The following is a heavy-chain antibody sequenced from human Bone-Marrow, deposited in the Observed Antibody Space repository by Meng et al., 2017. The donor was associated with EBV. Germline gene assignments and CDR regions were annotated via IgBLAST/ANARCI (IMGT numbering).Heavy chain of an antibody. CDR1: GGSISSGGYY. J-gene: IGHJ4*02. D-gene: IGHD6-13*01. Sequence: QVQLQESGPVLVKPSQTLSLPCAVSGGSISSGGYYWSWIRQPPGKGLEWIGYIYYSGSTYYNPSLKSRVTISVDTSKNQFSLKLSSVTAADTAVYYCASGSTAAGTDYWGQRTLVTVSS. V-gene: IGHV4-30-4*01. CDR2: IYYSGST. CDR3: ASGSTAAGTDY.